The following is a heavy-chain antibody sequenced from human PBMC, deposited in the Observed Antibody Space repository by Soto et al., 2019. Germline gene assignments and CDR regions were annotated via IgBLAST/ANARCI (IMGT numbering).Heavy chain of an antibody. D-gene: IGHD3-10*01. CDR3: SRDRGRSDGSESYYPNWFDP. V-gene: IGHV1-18*01. Sequence: GASVKVSCKASRYTFTTYGISWVRQAPGQGLEWMGWINPYNGYTNYAQKLQGRVTMTTDTSTSTGYMELRSLTSDDTAVYYCSRDRGRSDGSESYYPNWFDPWGQGTLVTV. CDR1: RYTFTTYG. J-gene: IGHJ5*02. CDR2: INPYNGYT.